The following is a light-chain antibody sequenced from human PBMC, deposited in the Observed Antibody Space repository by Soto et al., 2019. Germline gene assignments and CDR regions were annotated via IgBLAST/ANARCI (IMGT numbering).Light chain of an antibody. CDR2: DVN. V-gene: IGLV2-11*01. Sequence: QSALTQPRSGSGTPGQPVTISCPGTSRDVGGFNSVSWYQQHPGKAPKLMIYDVNKRPSGVPDRFSGSKSGSTASLTISGLQAEDEADYYCCSYAGSYSYAFATGTKVTVL. CDR3: CSYAGSYSYA. J-gene: IGLJ1*01. CDR1: SRDVGGFNS.